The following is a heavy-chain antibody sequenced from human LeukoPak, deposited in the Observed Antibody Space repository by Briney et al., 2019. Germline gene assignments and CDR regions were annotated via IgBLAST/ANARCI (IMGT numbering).Heavy chain of an antibody. CDR2: IYYSGST. J-gene: IGHJ4*02. CDR3: ASSSSGWMDY. Sequence: SETLSLTCTDSGGSISSYYWSWIRQPPGKGLEWIGYIYYSGSTNYNPSLKSRVTISVDTSKNQFSLKLSSVTAADTAVYYCASSSSGWMDYWGQGTLVTVSS. D-gene: IGHD6-19*01. CDR1: GGSISSYY. V-gene: IGHV4-59*01.